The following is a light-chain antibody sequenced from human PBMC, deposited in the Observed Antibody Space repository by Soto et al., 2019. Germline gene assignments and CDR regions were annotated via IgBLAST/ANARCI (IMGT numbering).Light chain of an antibody. CDR3: QQRSNWPLT. CDR1: ESVSSY. CDR2: DAS. Sequence: EIVLTQSPVTLSLSPGERATLSCRATESVSSYLVWYQQKPGQAPRLLFYDASNRATGIPARFSGSGSGTDFTLTITSLEPEDFAVYYCQQRSNWPLTFGGGTKVDIK. J-gene: IGKJ4*01. V-gene: IGKV3-11*01.